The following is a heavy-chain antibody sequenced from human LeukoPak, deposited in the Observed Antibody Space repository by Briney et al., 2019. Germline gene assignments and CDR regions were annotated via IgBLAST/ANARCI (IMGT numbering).Heavy chain of an antibody. Sequence: SQTLSLTCTVSGDSISSDGYSWTWIRQPPGKGLEWIGHISYSGNTYYNPSLKSRVTLSVDASKSQFSLNLTSVTAADTAIYYCARDFLRTASPDAFDFWGQGTMVTVSS. CDR1: GDSISSDGYS. CDR3: ARDFLRTASPDAFDF. D-gene: IGHD2-21*02. CDR2: ISYSGNT. J-gene: IGHJ3*01. V-gene: IGHV4-31*03.